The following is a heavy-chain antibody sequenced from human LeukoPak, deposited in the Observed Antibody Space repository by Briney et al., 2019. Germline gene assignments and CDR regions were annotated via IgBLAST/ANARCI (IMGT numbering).Heavy chain of an antibody. D-gene: IGHD4-23*01. CDR1: GFTFSSFS. Sequence: GGSLRLSCTASGFTFSSFSMNWVRQAPGKGLEWVSYITSSGDTIYSAGSVKGRFTISRDNAKNSLYLQMNSLRDEDTAVYYCAREDYFGNGYWGQGTLVTVSS. J-gene: IGHJ4*02. CDR3: AREDYFGNGY. CDR2: ITSSGDTI. V-gene: IGHV3-48*02.